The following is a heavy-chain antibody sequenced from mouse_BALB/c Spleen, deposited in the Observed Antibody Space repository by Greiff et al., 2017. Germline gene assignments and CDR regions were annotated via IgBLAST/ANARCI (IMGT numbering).Heavy chain of an antibody. CDR1: GFNIKDTY. D-gene: IGHD2-4*01. CDR3: ASFPYDYDVGFAY. CDR2: IDPANGNT. J-gene: IGHJ3*01. V-gene: IGHV14-3*02. Sequence: VHVKQSGAELVKPGASVKLSCTASGFNIKDTYMHWVKQRPEQGLEWIGRIDPANGNTKYDPKFQGKATITADTSSNTAYLQLSSLTSEDTAVYYCASFPYDYDVGFAYWGQGTLVTVSA.